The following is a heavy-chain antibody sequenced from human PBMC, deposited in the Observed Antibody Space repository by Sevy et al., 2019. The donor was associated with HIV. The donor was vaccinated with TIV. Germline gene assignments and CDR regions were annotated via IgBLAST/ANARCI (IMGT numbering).Heavy chain of an antibody. Sequence: GGSLRLSCVASGFTFDTYTMNWVRQAPGKGLEWVSSISGSSNYIYYADTVKGRFTISIDNAKNCLFLQLNSLGVEDTALYYCARPYGSGSWGAFDFWGQGTKVTVSS. D-gene: IGHD3-10*01. V-gene: IGHV3-21*01. CDR1: GFTFDTYT. CDR2: ISGSSNYI. J-gene: IGHJ3*01. CDR3: ARPYGSGSWGAFDF.